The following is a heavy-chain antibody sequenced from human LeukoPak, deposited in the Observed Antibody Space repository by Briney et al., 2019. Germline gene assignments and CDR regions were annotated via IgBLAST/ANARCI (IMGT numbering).Heavy chain of an antibody. J-gene: IGHJ5*02. D-gene: IGHD6-13*01. Sequence: SETLSLTCTVSGDSINGFYWSWIRQPPGKGLEWIGEINHSGSTNYNPSLKSRVTISVDTSKNQFSLKLSSVTAADTAVYYCARRSLAAAGTRWFDPWGQGTLVTVSS. CDR1: GDSINGFY. CDR3: ARRSLAAAGTRWFDP. V-gene: IGHV4-34*01. CDR2: INHSGST.